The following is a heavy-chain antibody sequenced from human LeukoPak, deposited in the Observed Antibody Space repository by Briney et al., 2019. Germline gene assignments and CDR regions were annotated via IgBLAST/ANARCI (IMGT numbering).Heavy chain of an antibody. V-gene: IGHV1-2*02. Sequence: GASVKVSCKASGYTLTDYYIHWVRQAPGQGLEWMGWMNRNSGDTNSAQSFQGRVTMTRETSISTAYMELSRLRFDDTAVYYCARVRRYYYGMDVWGQGTTVTVSS. CDR1: GYTLTDYY. CDR2: MNRNSGDT. CDR3: ARVRRYYYGMDV. J-gene: IGHJ6*02.